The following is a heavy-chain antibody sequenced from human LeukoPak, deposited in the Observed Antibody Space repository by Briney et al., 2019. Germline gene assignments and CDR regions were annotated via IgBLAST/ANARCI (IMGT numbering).Heavy chain of an antibody. V-gene: IGHV3-30-3*01. CDR2: ISYDGSNK. CDR1: GFTFSSYA. D-gene: IGHD3-10*01. CDR3: ASRPGFGSGAFDI. J-gene: IGHJ3*02. Sequence: PGGSLRLSCAASGFTFSSYAMHWVRQAPGKGLEWVAVISYDGSNKYYADSVKGRLTISRDNSKNTLYLQMNSLRAEDTAVYYCASRPGFGSGAFDIWGQGTMVTVSS.